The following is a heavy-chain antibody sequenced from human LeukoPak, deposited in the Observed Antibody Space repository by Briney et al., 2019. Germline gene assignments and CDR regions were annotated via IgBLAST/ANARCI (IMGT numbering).Heavy chain of an antibody. J-gene: IGHJ4*02. V-gene: IGHV3-43*02. CDR2: ISGDGGST. D-gene: IGHD6-6*01. Sequence: QPGGSLRLSCAASGFTFDDYAMHWVHQAPGKGLEWFSLISGDGGSTYYADSVKGRFTISRDNSKDYLYLQMNSLRTEDTALYYCAKDTGVMSSSFHYFDYWGQGTLVTVSS. CDR1: GFTFDDYA. CDR3: AKDTGVMSSSFHYFDY.